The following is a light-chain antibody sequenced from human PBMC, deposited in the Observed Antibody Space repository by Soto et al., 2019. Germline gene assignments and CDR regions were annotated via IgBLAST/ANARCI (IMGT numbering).Light chain of an antibody. CDR3: QQYDSSPLT. CDR2: GAS. J-gene: IGKJ4*01. V-gene: IGKV3-20*01. CDR1: QSVSSSY. Sequence: EIVLTQSPGTLSLSPGERATLSCRASQSVSSSYLAWYQQKPGQAPRLLIYGASSRATGIPDRFSGSGSGTDFTHTISRLEPEDLAVYYCQQYDSSPLTFGGGTKVEIK.